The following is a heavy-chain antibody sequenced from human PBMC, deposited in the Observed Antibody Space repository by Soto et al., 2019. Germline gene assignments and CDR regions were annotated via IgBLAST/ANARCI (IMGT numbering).Heavy chain of an antibody. Sequence: SLKISCKASGYDFSTFWIAWVRQMPGRGLEWMGVIYPDDSDVTYSPSFQGQVTISVDKSMTTAYLHWSSLRASDTATYYCARQTNAGCFDTWGQGTPVTVSS. D-gene: IGHD1-1*01. V-gene: IGHV5-51*01. CDR3: ARQTNAGCFDT. CDR1: GYDFSTFW. J-gene: IGHJ5*02. CDR2: IYPDDSDV.